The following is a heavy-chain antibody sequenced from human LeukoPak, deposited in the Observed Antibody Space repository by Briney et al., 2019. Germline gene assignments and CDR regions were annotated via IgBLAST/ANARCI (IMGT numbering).Heavy chain of an antibody. J-gene: IGHJ5*02. V-gene: IGHV3-23*01. D-gene: IGHD6-19*01. Sequence: GGSLRLFCAASGFTFSSYAMSWVRQAPGKGLEWVSAISGSGGSTYYADSVKGRFTISRDNSKNTLYLQMNSMRAEDTAVYYCAKAQYSSGWDWFDPWGQGTLVTVSS. CDR1: GFTFSSYA. CDR3: AKAQYSSGWDWFDP. CDR2: ISGSGGST.